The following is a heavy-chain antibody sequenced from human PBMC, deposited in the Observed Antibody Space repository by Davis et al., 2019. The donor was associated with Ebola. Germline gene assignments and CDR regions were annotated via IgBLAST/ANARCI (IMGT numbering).Heavy chain of an antibody. Sequence: AASVKVSCKASGGTFSSYAISWVRQAPGQGLEWMGGIIPIFGTANYAQKFQGRVTITRDTSASTAYMELSSLRSEDTAVYYCARGRKGYCSSTSCYAVRLNYGMDVWGQGTTVTVSS. CDR1: GGTFSSYA. V-gene: IGHV1-69*05. CDR3: ARGRKGYCSSTSCYAVRLNYGMDV. D-gene: IGHD2-2*01. J-gene: IGHJ6*02. CDR2: IIPIFGTA.